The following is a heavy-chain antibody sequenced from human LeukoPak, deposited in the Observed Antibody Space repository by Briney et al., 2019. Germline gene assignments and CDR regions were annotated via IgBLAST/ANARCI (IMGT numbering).Heavy chain of an antibody. D-gene: IGHD1-26*01. Sequence: GASVKVSCKVSGYTFTGYYMHWVRQALGQGLEWMGRNDPNGGGTHYAQKFQGRVTMARATSVSTSYMELTELRSDDTAVYYCAHGGGSYGDVWGQGTMVTVSS. V-gene: IGHV1-2*06. CDR2: NDPNGGGT. J-gene: IGHJ3*01. CDR3: AHGGGSYGDV. CDR1: GYTFTGYY.